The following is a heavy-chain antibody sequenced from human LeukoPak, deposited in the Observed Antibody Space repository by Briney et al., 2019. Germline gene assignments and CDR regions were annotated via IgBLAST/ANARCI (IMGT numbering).Heavy chain of an antibody. Sequence: PGGSLRLSCATSGFTFSSCAMSWVRQAPGNGLEWVSAISATGYTTHYADSVKGRFTISRDNSKNTLYLQMNNLRAEETAVYYCAKVVENRHFYYRMDAWGRGTTVTVSS. CDR1: GFTFSSCA. D-gene: IGHD2/OR15-2a*01. CDR2: ISATGYTT. J-gene: IGHJ6*02. V-gene: IGHV3-23*01. CDR3: AKVVENRHFYYRMDA.